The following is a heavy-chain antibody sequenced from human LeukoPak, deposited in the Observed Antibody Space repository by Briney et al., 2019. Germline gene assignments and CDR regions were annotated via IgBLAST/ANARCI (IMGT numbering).Heavy chain of an antibody. CDR2: ISWNSGSI. CDR3: AKDTRFDYGGNAFDY. D-gene: IGHD4-23*01. J-gene: IGHJ4*02. CDR1: GFTFDDYA. V-gene: IGHV3-9*01. Sequence: GGSLRLSCAASGFTFDDYAMHWVRQAPGKGLEWVSGISWNSGSIGYADSVKGRFTTSRDNAKNSLYLQMNSLRAEDTALYYCAKDTRFDYGGNAFDYWGQGTLVTVSS.